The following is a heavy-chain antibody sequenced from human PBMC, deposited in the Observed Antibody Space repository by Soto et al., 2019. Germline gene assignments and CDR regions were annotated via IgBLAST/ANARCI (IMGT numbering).Heavy chain of an antibody. D-gene: IGHD2-15*01. V-gene: IGHV4-34*01. J-gene: IGHJ4*02. CDR2: INHSGST. Sequence: PSETLSLTCAVYGGSFSGYYWSWIRQPPGKGLEWIGEINHSGSTNYNPSLKSRVTISVDTSKNQFSLKLSSVTAADTAVYYCAARYCSGGSCYPRRGAFDYWGQGTLVTVSS. CDR1: GGSFSGYY. CDR3: AARYCSGGSCYPRRGAFDY.